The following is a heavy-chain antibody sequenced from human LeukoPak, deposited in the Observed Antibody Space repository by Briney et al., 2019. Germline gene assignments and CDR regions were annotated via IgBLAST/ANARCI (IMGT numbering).Heavy chain of an antibody. CDR3: ARLGVVTGDFDS. J-gene: IGHJ3*02. CDR2: IYYSGST. D-gene: IGHD4-23*01. CDR1: GFTFSSYW. V-gene: IGHV4-39*01. Sequence: PGGSLSLSCAASGFTFSSYWMSWVRQAPGKGLEWIGSIYYSGSTYYNPSLKSRVTISVDTSKNQFSLKLSSVTAADTAVYYCARLGVVTGDFDSWGQGTMVTVSS.